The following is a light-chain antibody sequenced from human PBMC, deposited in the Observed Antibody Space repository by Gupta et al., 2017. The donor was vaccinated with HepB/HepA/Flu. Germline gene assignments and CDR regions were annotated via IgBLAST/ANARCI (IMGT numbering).Light chain of an antibody. V-gene: IGLV1-44*01. CDR1: SSNIGGNT. Sequence: QSVLTQPPSASGTPGQRVTISCSGSSSNIGGNTVNWYQQLPGTAPKVLIHSNNQLPSGVPDRFAGSKSGTSASLAISGLQSEDEADYYCAAWDATLNGWVFGGGTRLTVL. CDR2: SNN. CDR3: AAWDATLNGWV. J-gene: IGLJ3*02.